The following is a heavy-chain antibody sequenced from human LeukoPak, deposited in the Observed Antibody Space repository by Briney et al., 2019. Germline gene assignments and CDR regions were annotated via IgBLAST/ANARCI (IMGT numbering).Heavy chain of an antibody. CDR3: ARVGYSGWNLEY. Sequence: GGSLRLSCAASGFTFRSYWISWVRQAPGKGLEWVANINQGGSVKYYVDSVKGRFTISRDDAKNSLYVQMNSLRDEDTAVYYCARVGYSGWNLEYWGQGTLVTVSS. CDR2: INQGGSVK. V-gene: IGHV3-7*01. D-gene: IGHD5-12*01. J-gene: IGHJ4*02. CDR1: GFTFRSYW.